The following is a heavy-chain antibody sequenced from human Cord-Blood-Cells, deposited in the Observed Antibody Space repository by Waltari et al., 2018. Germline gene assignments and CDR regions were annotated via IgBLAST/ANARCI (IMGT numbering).Heavy chain of an antibody. D-gene: IGHD5-12*01. J-gene: IGHJ4*02. CDR1: GYSSTSNW. V-gene: IGHV5-51*01. CDR3: ARRGSVRLHIDY. Sequence: VQLVQSGAEVKKPVESLKISCKGSGYSSTSNWISWVRQMPGKGPEGMGIIYPGDSDTRYSPSFQGQVTISADKSISTAYLQWSSLKASDTAMYYCARRGSVRLHIDYWGQGTLVTVSS. CDR2: IYPGDSDT.